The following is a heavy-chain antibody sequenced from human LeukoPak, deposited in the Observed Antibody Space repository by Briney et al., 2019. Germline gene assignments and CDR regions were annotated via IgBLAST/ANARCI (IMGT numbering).Heavy chain of an antibody. D-gene: IGHD6-13*01. CDR1: GGSFSGFY. V-gene: IGHV4-4*07. CDR3: ARDGGDIAAAGTLDY. J-gene: IGHJ4*02. CDR2: IYTSGST. Sequence: SETLSLTCAVDGGSFSGFYWTWIRQPAGKGLEWIGRIYTSGSTNYNPSLKSRVTMSVDTSKNQFSLKLSSVTAADTAVYYCARDGGDIAAAGTLDYWGQGTLVTVSS.